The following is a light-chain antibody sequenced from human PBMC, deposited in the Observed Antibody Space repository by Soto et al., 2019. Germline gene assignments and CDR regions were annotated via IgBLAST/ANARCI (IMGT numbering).Light chain of an antibody. J-gene: IGKJ4*01. CDR3: QQYNNWPLT. CDR2: DAS. CDR1: QTVRNNY. Sequence: EFVFTQSPGTLSLSPGERATLSCRASQTVRNNYLAWYQQKPGQAPRLLIYDASSRATGIPARFSGGGSGTDFTLTISRLEPEDFAVYYCQQYNNWPLTFGGGTKVDIK. V-gene: IGKV3-20*01.